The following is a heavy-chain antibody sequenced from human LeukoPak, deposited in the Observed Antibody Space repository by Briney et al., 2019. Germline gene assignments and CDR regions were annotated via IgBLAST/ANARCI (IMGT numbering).Heavy chain of an antibody. CDR3: AANYSYYDSSGPMGY. CDR2: IVVGSGNT. V-gene: IGHV1-58*02. J-gene: IGHJ4*02. Sequence: SVKVSCKASGFTFTSSAMKSVRQARGQRLEWIGWIVVGSGNTNYAQKFQERVTITRDMSTSTAYMELSSLRSEDTAVYYCAANYSYYDSSGPMGYWGQGTLVTVSS. D-gene: IGHD3-22*01. CDR1: GFTFTSSA.